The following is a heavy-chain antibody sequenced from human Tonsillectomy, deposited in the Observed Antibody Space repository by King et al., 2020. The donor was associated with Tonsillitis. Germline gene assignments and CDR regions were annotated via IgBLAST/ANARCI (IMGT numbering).Heavy chain of an antibody. CDR1: GYTFTTYG. J-gene: IGHJ6*02. D-gene: IGHD6-19*01. CDR2: ISAYNGNT. CDR3: ARDSAGIAVAGTLSNYSYYGMDV. V-gene: IGHV1-18*04. Sequence: QLVQSGAEVKKPGASVKVSCKASGYTFTTYGISWVRQAPGQGLEWMGWISAYNGNTNYAQKLQGRVTMTTDTSASTAYMELRSLRSDDTAVYYCARDSAGIAVAGTLSNYSYYGMDVWGQGTTFTVSS.